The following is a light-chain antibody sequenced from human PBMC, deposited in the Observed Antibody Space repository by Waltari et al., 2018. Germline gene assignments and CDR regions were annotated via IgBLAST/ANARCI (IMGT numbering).Light chain of an antibody. CDR3: QQYVNWPPAT. Sequence: EIVMTQSPATLSVSPGERATLSCRASQSVNTNLAWYQQKPGQAPSLLIHGASTRATGVPARLSGSGSGTEFTLTISSLQSEDFAVYFCQQYVNWPPATFGRGTKLEI. CDR1: QSVNTN. CDR2: GAS. V-gene: IGKV3-15*01. J-gene: IGKJ2*01.